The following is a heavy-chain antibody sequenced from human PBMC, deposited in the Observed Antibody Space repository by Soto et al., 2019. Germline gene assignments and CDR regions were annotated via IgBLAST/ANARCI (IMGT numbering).Heavy chain of an antibody. V-gene: IGHV3-23*01. Sequence: GGSLRLSCAASGFTFSSYAMSWVRQAPGKGLEWVSAISGSGGSTYYADSVKGRFTISRDNSKNTLYLQMNSLRAEDTAVYYCAKVGLGEYYYDSSGYYFDYWGQGT. CDR2: ISGSGGST. J-gene: IGHJ4*02. D-gene: IGHD3-22*01. CDR1: GFTFSSYA. CDR3: AKVGLGEYYYDSSGYYFDY.